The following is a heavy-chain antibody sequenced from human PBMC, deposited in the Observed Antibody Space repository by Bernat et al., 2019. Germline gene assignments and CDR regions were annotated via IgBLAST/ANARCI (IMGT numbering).Heavy chain of an antibody. V-gene: IGHV4-59*08. J-gene: IGHJ1*01. CDR3: ARHGSGGMVRGVIQH. Sequence: QVQLQESGPGLVKPSETLSLTCTVSGGSISSYYWSWIRQPPGKGLEWIGYIYYSGGTNYNPSPKRRVTISVDTSKNQFSLKLSSVTAADTAVYHCARHGSGGMVRGVIQHWGQGTLVTVSS. CDR1: GGSISSYY. CDR2: IYYSGGT. D-gene: IGHD3-10*01.